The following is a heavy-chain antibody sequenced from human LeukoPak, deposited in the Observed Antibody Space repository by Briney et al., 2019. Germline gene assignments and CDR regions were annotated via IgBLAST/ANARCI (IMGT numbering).Heavy chain of an antibody. J-gene: IGHJ5*02. CDR2: MNPNSGNT. Sequence: ASVKVSCKASGYTFTSYDINWVRQATGQGLEWMGWMNPNSGNTGYAQKFQGRVTITRNTSISTAYMELSSLRSEDTAVYYCARCTPIAAAGICWFDPWGQGTLVTVSS. V-gene: IGHV1-8*03. D-gene: IGHD6-13*01. CDR1: GYTFTSYD. CDR3: ARCTPIAAAGICWFDP.